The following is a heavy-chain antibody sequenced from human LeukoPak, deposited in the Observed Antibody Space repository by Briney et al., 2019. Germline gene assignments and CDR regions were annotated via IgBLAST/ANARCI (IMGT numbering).Heavy chain of an antibody. V-gene: IGHV4-31*03. J-gene: IGHJ4*02. CDR2: IYYSGST. D-gene: IGHD3-22*01. Sequence: SQTLSLTCTVSGGSISSGGYYRSWIRQHPGKGLEWIGYIYYSGSTYYNPSLKSRVTISVDTSKNQFSLKLSSVTAADTAVYYCARFSYDSSGYYFHFDYWGQGTLVTVSS. CDR3: ARFSYDSSGYYFHFDY. CDR1: GGSISSGGYY.